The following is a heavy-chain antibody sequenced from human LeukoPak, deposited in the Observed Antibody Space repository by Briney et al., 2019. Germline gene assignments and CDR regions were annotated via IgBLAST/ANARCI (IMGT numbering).Heavy chain of an antibody. Sequence: GGSLRLPCAASGFTVSSNYMSWVRQAPGKALEWVSVIYTGGSTYYADSVKGRFTISRDNSKNTLYLQMNSLRVEDTAVYYCARGGVVVAAMHCWGQGTLVTVSS. CDR2: IYTGGST. D-gene: IGHD2-21*02. CDR1: GFTVSSNY. J-gene: IGHJ4*02. CDR3: ARGGVVVAAMHC. V-gene: IGHV3-53*01.